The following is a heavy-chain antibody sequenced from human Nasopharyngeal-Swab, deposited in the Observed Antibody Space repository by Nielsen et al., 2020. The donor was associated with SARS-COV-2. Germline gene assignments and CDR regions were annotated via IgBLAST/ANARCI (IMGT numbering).Heavy chain of an antibody. V-gene: IGHV3-30*03. J-gene: IGHJ6*02. Sequence: GESLKISCAASGFTFNSHGMHWVRQAPGKGLEWVAVISFDGSKKYYADSVKGRFTISRDNAKNSLYLQMNSLRVEDTAVYYCQRVQTSHYYGLDVWGQGTTVTVSS. D-gene: IGHD6-6*01. CDR3: QRVQTSHYYGLDV. CDR2: ISFDGSKK. CDR1: GFTFNSHG.